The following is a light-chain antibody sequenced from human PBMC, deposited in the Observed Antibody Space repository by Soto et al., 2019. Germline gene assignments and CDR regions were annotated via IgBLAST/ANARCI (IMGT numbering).Light chain of an antibody. CDR1: SSDVGGYNY. J-gene: IGLJ2*01. CDR3: SSHTSSSTLGV. V-gene: IGLV2-14*01. Sequence: QPVLTQPASVSGSPGQSITISCTGTSSDVGGYNYVSWYQQHPGKAPKLMIYDVSNRPSGVSNRFSGSKSGNTASLTISGLQAEDEADYYCSSHTSSSTLGVLGGGTKVTVL. CDR2: DVS.